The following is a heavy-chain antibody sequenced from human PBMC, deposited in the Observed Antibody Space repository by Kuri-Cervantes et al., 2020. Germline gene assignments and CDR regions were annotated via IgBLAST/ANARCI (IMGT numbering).Heavy chain of an antibody. CDR3: ASSLDYYGSGDY. J-gene: IGHJ4*02. V-gene: IGHV3-30*07. D-gene: IGHD3-10*01. CDR1: GFTFSSYA. CDR2: ISYDGSNK. Sequence: GESLKISCAASGFTFSSYAMHWVRQAPGKGLEWVAVISYDGSNKYYADSVKGRFTISRDNAKNSLYLQMNSLRAEDTAVYYCASSLDYYGSGDYWGQGTLVTVSS.